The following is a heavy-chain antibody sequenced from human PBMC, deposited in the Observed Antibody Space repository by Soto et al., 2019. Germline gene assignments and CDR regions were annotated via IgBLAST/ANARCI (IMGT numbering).Heavy chain of an antibody. J-gene: IGHJ5*02. CDR1: GGSISSDSYF. CDR2: IYYTGTT. CDR3: ARRFYTNSPFDT. V-gene: IGHV4-39*01. Sequence: SETLSLTCTVSGGSISSDSYFWAWIRQPPRKGLEWVGSIYYTGTTYYNPSLKSRVTISVDRAKNQLFLKLISVTAADTAVYSCARRFYTNSPFDTWGQGTQVTVSS. D-gene: IGHD2-2*02.